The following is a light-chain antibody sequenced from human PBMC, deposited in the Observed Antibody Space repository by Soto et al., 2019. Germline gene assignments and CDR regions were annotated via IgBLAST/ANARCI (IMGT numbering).Light chain of an antibody. J-gene: IGKJ4*01. CDR3: QEYNNAPLT. V-gene: IGKV1-27*01. CDR2: AAS. Sequence: DIQMTQSPSSLSASVGDRITITCRASQGIRNYLAWYQQRPGEVPNLLIYAASTLQSGVPSRFSGSGSGTDFSLTISSLQPEDAATYYCQEYNNAPLTFGGGTKVEI. CDR1: QGIRNY.